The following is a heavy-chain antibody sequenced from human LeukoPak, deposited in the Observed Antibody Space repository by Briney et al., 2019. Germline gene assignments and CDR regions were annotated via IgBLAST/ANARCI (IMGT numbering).Heavy chain of an antibody. CDR2: ISGSGGST. J-gene: IGHJ4*02. CDR1: GFTFSSYA. Sequence: GGSLRLSCAASGFTFSSYAMSWVRQAPGKGLEWVSAISGSGGSTYYADSVKGRFTISRDNSKNTLYLQMNSLRAEDTAVYYCAKGLTRQGSTVPYFDYWGQGTLVTVSS. CDR3: AKGLTRQGSTVPYFDY. D-gene: IGHD4-11*01. V-gene: IGHV3-23*01.